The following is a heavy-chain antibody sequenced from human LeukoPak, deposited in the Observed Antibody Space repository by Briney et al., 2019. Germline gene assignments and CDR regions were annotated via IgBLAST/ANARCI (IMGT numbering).Heavy chain of an antibody. CDR1: GFTFSSYD. V-gene: IGHV3-13*01. J-gene: IGHJ6*03. Sequence: PGGSLRFSCAASGFTFSSYDMHWVRQATGKGLEWVSAIGTAGDTYYPGSVKGRFTISRENAKNSLYLQMNSLRAGDTAVYYCARGRPYYYYMDVWGKGTTVTVSS. CDR2: IGTAGDT. CDR3: ARGRPYYYYMDV.